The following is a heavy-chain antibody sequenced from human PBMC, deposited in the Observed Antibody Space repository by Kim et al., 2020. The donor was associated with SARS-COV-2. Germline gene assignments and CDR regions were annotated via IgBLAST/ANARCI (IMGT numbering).Heavy chain of an antibody. V-gene: IGHV4-59*08. D-gene: IGHD1-1*01. CDR3: ARHESVPVIRNGFDT. Sequence: SETLSLTCTVSGGSISGYYWSWIRLPPGKGLEWLGYIYYAGATLYSPSLRSRIILSVDTSKNQFSLNLRSVTAADTAFYYCARHESVPVIRNGFDTWGQGSLVTVTS. CDR2: IYYAGAT. J-gene: IGHJ4*02. CDR1: GGSISGYY.